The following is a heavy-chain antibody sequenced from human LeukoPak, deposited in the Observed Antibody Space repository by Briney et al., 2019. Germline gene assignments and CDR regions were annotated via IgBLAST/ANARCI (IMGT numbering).Heavy chain of an antibody. CDR2: INHSGST. D-gene: IGHD3-3*01. J-gene: IGHJ4*02. V-gene: IGHV4-4*02. Sequence: SGTLSLTCAVSGGSIGSTNWWSWVRQPPGKGLEWIGEINHSGSTNYNPSLKSRVTISVDTSKNQFSLKLSSVTAADTAVYYCARGAGVTIFGVVIRKAFDYWGQGTLVTVSS. CDR3: ARGAGVTIFGVVIRKAFDY. CDR1: GGSIGSTNW.